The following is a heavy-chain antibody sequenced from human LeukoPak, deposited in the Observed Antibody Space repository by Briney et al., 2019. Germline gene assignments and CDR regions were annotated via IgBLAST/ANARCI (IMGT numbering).Heavy chain of an antibody. CDR1: GGSFSGYY. D-gene: IGHD2-2*02. CDR3: ARGWGYCSSTSCYRAHFGY. J-gene: IGHJ4*02. CDR2: INHSGST. Sequence: SETLSLTCAVYGGSFSGYYWSWIRQPPGKGLEWIGEINHSGSTNYNPSLKSRVTISVDTSKNQFSLKLSSVTAADTAVYYCARGWGYCSSTSCYRAHFGYWGQGTLVTVSS. V-gene: IGHV4-34*01.